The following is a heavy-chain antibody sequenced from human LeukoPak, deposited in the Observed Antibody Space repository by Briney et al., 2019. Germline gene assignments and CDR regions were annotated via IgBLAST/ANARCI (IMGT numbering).Heavy chain of an antibody. D-gene: IGHD1-26*01. CDR3: AKRNSGSYYGTEYFQH. CDR1: GFTFSSYT. V-gene: IGHV3-23*01. CDR2: ITTSDGNT. Sequence: GGSLRLSCAASGFTFSSYTMSWVRQAPGKGLEWVSTITTSDGNTYYADSVKGRFTISRDNSKNTLYLQMNSLRAEDTAVYYCAKRNSGSYYGTEYFQHWGQGTLVTVSS. J-gene: IGHJ1*01.